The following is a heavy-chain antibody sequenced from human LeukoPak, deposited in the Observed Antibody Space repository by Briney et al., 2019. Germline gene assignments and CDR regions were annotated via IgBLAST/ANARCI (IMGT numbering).Heavy chain of an antibody. J-gene: IGHJ4*02. Sequence: GGSLRLPCAASGFTFSSYSMNWVRQAPGKGLEWVSSINSRSSTIYYADSVKGRFTISRDNAKNSLYLQLNSLRAEDTAVYYCARYWSNWSADYWGQGTLVTVSS. CDR3: ARYWSNWSADY. CDR2: INSRSSTI. V-gene: IGHV3-48*01. CDR1: GFTFSSYS. D-gene: IGHD1-20*01.